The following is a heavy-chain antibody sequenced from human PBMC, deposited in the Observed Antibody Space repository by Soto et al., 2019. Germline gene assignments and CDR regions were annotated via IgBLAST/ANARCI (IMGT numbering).Heavy chain of an antibody. CDR3: AKDAGSGSYYLPSYYYYGVDV. Sequence: PGGSLRLSCAASGFTFDDYAMHWVRQAPGKGLEWVSGISWNSGSIGYADSVKGRFTISRDNAKNSLYLQMNSLRAEDTALYYCAKDAGSGSYYLPSYYYYGVDVWGQGTTVTVSS. CDR1: GFTFDDYA. D-gene: IGHD3-10*01. J-gene: IGHJ6*02. CDR2: ISWNSGSI. V-gene: IGHV3-9*01.